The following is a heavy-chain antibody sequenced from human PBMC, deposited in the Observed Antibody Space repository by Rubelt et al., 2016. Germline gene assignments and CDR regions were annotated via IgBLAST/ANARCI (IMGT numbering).Heavy chain of an antibody. J-gene: IGHJ6*02. CDR1: GGSISSGDW. V-gene: IGHV4-4*02. Sequence: QVQLQESGPGLVKPSGTLTLTCAVSGGSISSGDWWSWVRQSPGKGLEWVGEIFHSGSTNHNLSLKSRVTISLDKAKNQFSLGLTSVTAADTAVYYCVRGVTGTLHYAHAMDVWGQGTAVTVSS. CDR2: IFHSGST. D-gene: IGHD1/OR15-1a*01. CDR3: VRGVTGTLHYAHAMDV.